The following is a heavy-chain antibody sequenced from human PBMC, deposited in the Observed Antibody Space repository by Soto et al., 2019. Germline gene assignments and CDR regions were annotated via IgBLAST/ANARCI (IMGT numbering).Heavy chain of an antibody. CDR3: AFLYYGDYANY. CDR1: GFSVGGSY. V-gene: IGHV3-66*01. D-gene: IGHD4-17*01. J-gene: IGHJ4*02. CDR2: IYSGGST. Sequence: GGSLRLSCAASGFSVGGSYMSWVRQAPGKGLEWVSIIYSGGSTYYGDFVKGRFTISRDNSKNALWLHMNNLRTDDTAVYYCAFLYYGDYANYWGQGTLVTVSS.